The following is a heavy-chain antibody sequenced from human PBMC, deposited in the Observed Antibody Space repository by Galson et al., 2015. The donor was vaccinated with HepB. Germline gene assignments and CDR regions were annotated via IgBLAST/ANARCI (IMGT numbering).Heavy chain of an antibody. D-gene: IGHD3-22*01. J-gene: IGHJ3*02. CDR2: IIPILGIA. V-gene: IGHV1-69*10. Sequence: SVKVSCKASGGTFSSYAISWVRQAPGQGLEWMGGIIPILGIANYAQKFQGRVTITADKSTSTAYMELSSLRSEDTAVYYCARGIGRRVVIRFRDGAFDIWGQGTMVTVSS. CDR3: ARGIGRRVVIRFRDGAFDI. CDR1: GGTFSSYA.